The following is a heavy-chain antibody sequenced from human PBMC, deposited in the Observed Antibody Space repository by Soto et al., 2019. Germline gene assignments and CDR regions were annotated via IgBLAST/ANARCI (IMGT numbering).Heavy chain of an antibody. Sequence: SETLSLTCAVSGYSISSGYYWGWIRQPPGKGLEWIGSIYHSGSTYYNPSLKSRVTISVDTSKNQFSLKLSSVTAADTAVYYCARDQIGSHNSDWFDPWGQGTLVTVYS. J-gene: IGHJ5*02. CDR3: ARDQIGSHNSDWFDP. V-gene: IGHV4-38-2*02. CDR1: GYSISSGYY. D-gene: IGHD2-15*01. CDR2: IYHSGST.